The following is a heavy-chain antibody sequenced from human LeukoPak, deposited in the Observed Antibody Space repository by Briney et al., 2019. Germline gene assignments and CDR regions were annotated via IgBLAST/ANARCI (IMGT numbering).Heavy chain of an antibody. CDR3: ARGPCSSANCYWSLDH. CDR2: IYYSGST. Sequence: SETLSLTCTVSGGSISSYYWSWIRQPPGKGLEWIGYIYYSGSTNYNPSLKSRVTISVDTSKNQFSLKLSSVTAADTAVYYCARGPCSSANCYWSLDHWGQGTLVTVSS. V-gene: IGHV4-59*01. CDR1: GGSISSYY. D-gene: IGHD2-2*01. J-gene: IGHJ5*02.